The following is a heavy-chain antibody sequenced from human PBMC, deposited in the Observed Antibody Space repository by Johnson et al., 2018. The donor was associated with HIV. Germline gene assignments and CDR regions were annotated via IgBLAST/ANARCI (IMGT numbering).Heavy chain of an antibody. J-gene: IGHJ3*02. CDR3: ARDGWGSRGWDDAFDI. V-gene: IGHV3-66*02. CDR2: IYSGGST. D-gene: IGHD5-24*01. Sequence: VQLVESGGGLVQPGGSLRLSCAASGFTVSSNYLSWVRQAPGKGLEWVSVIYSGGSTYYADSVTGRFPISRDNSKNTLYLQMNSLRAEDTAVYYCARDGWGSRGWDDAFDIWGQGTMVTVSS. CDR1: GFTVSSNY.